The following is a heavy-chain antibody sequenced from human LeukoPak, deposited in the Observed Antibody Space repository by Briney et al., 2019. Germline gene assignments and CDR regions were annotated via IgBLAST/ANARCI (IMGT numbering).Heavy chain of an antibody. CDR2: IKQDGSEK. V-gene: IGHV3-7*01. CDR1: GFTFSSYA. D-gene: IGHD2-15*01. J-gene: IGHJ3*02. Sequence: GGSLRLSCAASGFTFSSYAMSWVRQAPGKGLEWVANIKQDGSEKYYVDSVKGRFTISRDNAKNSLYLQMNSLRAEDTAVYYCARPGYCSGDTCYVAFDIWGQGTMVTVSS. CDR3: ARPGYCSGDTCYVAFDI.